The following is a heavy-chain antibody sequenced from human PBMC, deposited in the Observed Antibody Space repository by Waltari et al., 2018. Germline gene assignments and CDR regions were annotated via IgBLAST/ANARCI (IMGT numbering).Heavy chain of an antibody. Sequence: QLVESGGGSVQPGGSLRLSCAAFGCTFSTSWMSWIRQAPEKGLEWVAIIKLDGSETYYVDSVKGRFTISRDNARNSLYLQMNSLRVEDTAMYYCTRDVWKSCDVWGQGTTVTVPS. D-gene: IGHD3-16*01. J-gene: IGHJ6*02. CDR2: IKLDGSET. CDR3: TRDVWKSCDV. CDR1: GCTFSTSW. V-gene: IGHV3-7*01.